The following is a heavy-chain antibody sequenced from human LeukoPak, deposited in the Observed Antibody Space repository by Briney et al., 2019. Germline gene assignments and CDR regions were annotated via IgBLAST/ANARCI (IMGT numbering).Heavy chain of an antibody. CDR1: GFTFSTSW. CDR2: INTDGSTT. J-gene: IGHJ4*02. D-gene: IGHD3-22*01. V-gene: IGHV3-74*01. CDR3: ARPKNYYDGSGTSGY. Sequence: TGGSLSLSCAAPGFTFSTSWMHWVRQAPGKGLGWVSRINTDGSTTSYADSVKGRFTISRDNAKNTLYLQMNSLRAEDTAVYYCARPKNYYDGSGTSGYWGQGTLVTVSS.